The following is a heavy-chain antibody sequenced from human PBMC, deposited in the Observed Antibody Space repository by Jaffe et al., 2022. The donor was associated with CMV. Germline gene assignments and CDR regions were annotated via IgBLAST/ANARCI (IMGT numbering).Heavy chain of an antibody. J-gene: IGHJ4*02. CDR1: GGSISSYY. CDR3: AREYGGSSGYFDY. D-gene: IGHD2-15*01. V-gene: IGHV4-59*01. CDR2: VHYSGST. Sequence: QVQLQESGPGLVKSSETLTLTCTVSGGSISSYYWSWFRQAPGEGLEWIGFVHYSGSTHYNPSLKSRVTMSVDTSKNQFSLKLTSVTAADTAFYYCAREYGGSSGYFDYWGQGTLVTVSS.